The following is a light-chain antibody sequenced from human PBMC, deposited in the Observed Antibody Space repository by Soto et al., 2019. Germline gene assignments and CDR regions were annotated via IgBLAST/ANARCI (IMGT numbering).Light chain of an antibody. CDR2: AAS. CDR3: QQTFSVPPT. V-gene: IGKV1-39*01. CDR1: QSIGTY. J-gene: IGKJ4*01. Sequence: DIQMTQSPSSLSASVGGSVTITCRASQSIGTYLNWYQQESGRAPKLLICAASSLQSEVPSRFSGSGSGVNFTLSVSNLQPGDFATYYCQQTFSVPPTFGGGTKVDLK.